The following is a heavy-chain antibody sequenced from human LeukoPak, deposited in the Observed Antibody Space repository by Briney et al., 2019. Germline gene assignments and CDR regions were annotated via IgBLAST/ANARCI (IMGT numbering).Heavy chain of an antibody. Sequence: SETLSLTCTVSGGSLNSYYWSWIRQPPEKGLEWIGYIYYSGSTNYNPSLKSRVTISVDTSKNQFSLKLSSVTAADTAVYFCAREARYCSSTTCYSGAFDIWGQGTMVAVSA. D-gene: IGHD2-2*01. CDR3: AREARYCSSTTCYSGAFDI. CDR2: IYYSGST. J-gene: IGHJ3*02. V-gene: IGHV4-59*01. CDR1: GGSLNSYY.